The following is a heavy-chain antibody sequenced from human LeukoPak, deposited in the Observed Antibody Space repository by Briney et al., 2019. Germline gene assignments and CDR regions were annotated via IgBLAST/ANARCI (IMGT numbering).Heavy chain of an antibody. Sequence: PSQTLSLTCTVSGGSISSGGYYWSWIRQHPGKGLEWIGYIYYSGSTYYNPSLKSRVTISVDTSKNQFSLKLSSVTAADTAVYYCARGRMATVTTRWFDPWGQGTLVTVSS. CDR1: GGSISSGGYY. J-gene: IGHJ5*02. D-gene: IGHD4-11*01. CDR3: ARGRMATVTTRWFDP. V-gene: IGHV4-31*03. CDR2: IYYSGST.